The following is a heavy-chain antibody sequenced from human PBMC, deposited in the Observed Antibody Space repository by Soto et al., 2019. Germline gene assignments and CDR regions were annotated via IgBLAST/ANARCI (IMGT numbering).Heavy chain of an antibody. CDR2: IIPVFKAT. J-gene: IGHJ6*02. D-gene: IGHD3-22*01. Sequence: QVQPVQSGAEVKKPGSSVKVSCKASGGTFSSQAISWVRQAPGQGLEWMGGIIPVFKATNYAQKFQGRVTITADDSTSTAYMDLYSLRSEDTAVYYCARDVPLNYYDGTYSYYAMDVWGQGTTVTVSS. V-gene: IGHV1-69*01. CDR3: ARDVPLNYYDGTYSYYAMDV. CDR1: GGTFSSQA.